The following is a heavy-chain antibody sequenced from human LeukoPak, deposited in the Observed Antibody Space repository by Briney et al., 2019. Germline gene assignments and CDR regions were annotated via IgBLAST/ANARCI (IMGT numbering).Heavy chain of an antibody. Sequence: ASVKVSCKASEYTFTAYFIHWVRQAPGQGLEWMGWISAYNGNTNYAQKLQGRVTMTTDTSTSTAYMELRSLRSDDTAVYYCARDPQQLVGATGGGFNFWGQGTLVTVSS. CDR2: ISAYNGNT. J-gene: IGHJ4*02. D-gene: IGHD1-26*01. CDR3: ARDPQQLVGATGGGFNF. V-gene: IGHV1-18*04. CDR1: EYTFTAYF.